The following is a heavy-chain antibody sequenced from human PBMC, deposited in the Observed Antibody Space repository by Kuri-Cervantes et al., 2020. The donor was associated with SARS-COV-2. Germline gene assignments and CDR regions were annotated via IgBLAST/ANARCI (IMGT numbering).Heavy chain of an antibody. D-gene: IGHD3-3*01. CDR3: VKSLRFLEWLPLDY. Sequence: ESLMFSCSASGLTFSHYVMHWVRQAPGKGLEYVSAINNDGYYTYYTDSVKGRFIISRDNSKNTLYLQMSSLRAEDTAVYYCVKSLRFLEWLPLDYWGQGTLVTVSS. CDR1: GLTFSHYV. V-gene: IGHV3-64D*08. CDR2: INNDGYYT. J-gene: IGHJ4*02.